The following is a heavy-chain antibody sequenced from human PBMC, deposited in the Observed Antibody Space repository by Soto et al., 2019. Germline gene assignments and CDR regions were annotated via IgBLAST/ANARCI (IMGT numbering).Heavy chain of an antibody. J-gene: IGHJ3*02. CDR2: IYYSGST. CDR1: GGSISSYY. CDR3: RVAAEDYDAFDI. V-gene: IGHV4-59*08. D-gene: IGHD2-15*01. Sequence: QVQLQESGPGLVKPSETLSLTCTVSGGSISSYYWSWIRQPPGKGLEWIGYIYYSGSTNYNPSLKSRVTISVDTSKNQFSLKLSSVTAADTAVYYCRVAAEDYDAFDIWGQGTMVTVSS.